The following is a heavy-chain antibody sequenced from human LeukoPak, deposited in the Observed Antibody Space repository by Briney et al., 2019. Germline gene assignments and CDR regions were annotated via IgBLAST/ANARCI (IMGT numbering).Heavy chain of an antibody. Sequence: SETLSLTCTVSGASLSTYYWSWIRQPPGKGLEWIGYISYSGSTNYNPSLKSRVTMSVDTSKNQFSLNLSSVTAADTAIYYCARATVGGLAYWGQGTLVTVSS. J-gene: IGHJ4*02. CDR1: GASLSTYY. CDR3: ARATVGGLAY. V-gene: IGHV4-59*01. D-gene: IGHD1-26*01. CDR2: ISYSGST.